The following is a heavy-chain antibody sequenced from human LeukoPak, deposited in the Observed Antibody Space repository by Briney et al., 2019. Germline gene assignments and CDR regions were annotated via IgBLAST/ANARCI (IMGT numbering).Heavy chain of an antibody. D-gene: IGHD3-22*01. J-gene: IGHJ5*01. V-gene: IGHV4-59*01. CDR2: IYYGGST. Sequence: SETLSLTCTVSGGSISNYYWSWIRQPPGKGLGWIGHIYYGGSTNYIPSLTSLVTISVETSKHQSALKLISVTAADTAVYYCARGALSGSGWFDPWGQGTLVTVSS. CDR3: ARGALSGSGWFDP. CDR1: GGSISNYY.